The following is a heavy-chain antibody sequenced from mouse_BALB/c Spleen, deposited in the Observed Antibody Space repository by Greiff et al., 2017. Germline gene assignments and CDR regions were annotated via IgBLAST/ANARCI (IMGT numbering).Heavy chain of an antibody. CDR1: GYTFTSYW. V-gene: IGHV1-69*02. CDR3: AREGITTVDYAMDY. CDR2: IDPSDSET. D-gene: IGHD1-1*01. J-gene: IGHJ4*01. Sequence: QVQLQQSGAELVKPGAPVKLSCKASGYTFTSYWMNWVKQRPGRGLEWIGRIDPSDSETHYNQKFKDKATLTVDKSSSTAYIQLSSLTSEDSAVYYCAREGITTVDYAMDYWGQGTSVTVSS.